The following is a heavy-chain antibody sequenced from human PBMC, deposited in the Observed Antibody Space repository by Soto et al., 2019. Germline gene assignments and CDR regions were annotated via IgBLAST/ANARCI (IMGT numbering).Heavy chain of an antibody. J-gene: IGHJ4*02. CDR1: GFTFSSYS. CDR3: ASPYSGSYPEGVWYV. D-gene: IGHD1-26*01. CDR2: ISSSSSYI. V-gene: IGHV3-21*01. Sequence: EVQLVESGGGLVKPGGSLRLSCAASGFTFSSYSMNWVRQAPGKGLEWVSSISSSSSYIYYADSVKGRFTISRDNAKNSLYLQMNSLRAEDTAVYYCASPYSGSYPEGVWYVWGQGTLVTVSS.